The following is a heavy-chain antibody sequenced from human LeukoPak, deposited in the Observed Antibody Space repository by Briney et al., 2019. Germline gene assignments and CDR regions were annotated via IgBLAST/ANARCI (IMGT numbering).Heavy chain of an antibody. V-gene: IGHV3-11*01. J-gene: IGHJ4*02. CDR3: ARIQGYYDSSGYHGPFDY. Sequence: GGSLRLSCAASGFTSSDYYMSWIRQAPGKGLEWVSYISSSGSTIYYADSVKGRFTISRDNAKNSLYLQMNSLRAEDTAVYYCARIQGYYDSSGYHGPFDYWGQGTLVTVSS. D-gene: IGHD3-22*01. CDR1: GFTSSDYY. CDR2: ISSSGSTI.